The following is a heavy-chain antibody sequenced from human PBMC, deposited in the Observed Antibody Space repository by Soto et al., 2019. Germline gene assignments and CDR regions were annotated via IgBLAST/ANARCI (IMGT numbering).Heavy chain of an antibody. CDR3: ARTRGRGQWRDFYFDF. Sequence: ETLSLTCTVSGGPIAPFYWTWIRQSPGKGLESIGYVYYNGSTNYNPALKGRVTIPPDTSKSQFSLRLSSVTAADTAVYYCARTRGRGQWRDFYFDFWGQGSLVTVSS. CDR1: GGPIAPFY. V-gene: IGHV4-59*12. D-gene: IGHD6-19*01. J-gene: IGHJ4*02. CDR2: VYYNGST.